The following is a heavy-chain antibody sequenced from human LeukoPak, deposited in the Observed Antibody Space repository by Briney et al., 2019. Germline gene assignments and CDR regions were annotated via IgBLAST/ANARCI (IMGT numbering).Heavy chain of an antibody. D-gene: IGHD6-19*01. V-gene: IGHV4-34*01. CDR3: ARGRGSVAGTWNWFDP. Sequence: PSETLSLTCAVYGGSFSGYYWSWIRQPPGKGLEWIGEINHSGSTNYNPSLKSRVTISVDTSKNQFSLKLSSVTAADTAVYYCARGRGSVAGTWNWFDPWGQGTLVTVSS. J-gene: IGHJ5*02. CDR2: INHSGST. CDR1: GGSFSGYY.